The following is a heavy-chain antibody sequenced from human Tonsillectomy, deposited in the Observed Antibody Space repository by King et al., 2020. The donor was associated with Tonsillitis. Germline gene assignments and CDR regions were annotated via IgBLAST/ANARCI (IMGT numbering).Heavy chain of an antibody. CDR1: GGSISSGNYY. Sequence: VQLQESGPGLVKPSQTLSLTCTVSGGSISSGNYYWSWIRQPAGKGLEWIGRIFTSGVTIYNPSLKSRVTLSVDTSKNQFSLKLSSVTAADTAVYYCARDGGGSYTGTDSFDIWGQGTMVTVSS. V-gene: IGHV4-61*02. D-gene: IGHD1-26*01. CDR2: IFTSGVT. J-gene: IGHJ3*02. CDR3: ARDGGGSYTGTDSFDI.